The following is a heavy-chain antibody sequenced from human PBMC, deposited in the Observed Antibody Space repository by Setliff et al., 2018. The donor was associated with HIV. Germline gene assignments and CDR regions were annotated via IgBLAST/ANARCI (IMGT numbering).Heavy chain of an antibody. V-gene: IGHV4-59*01. D-gene: IGHD2-2*01. CDR3: ARGSCFNTGCLDS. CDR1: GGAIGSYF. Sequence: PSETLSLTCSVSGGAIGSYFWSWIRQSPGKGLEWIGYIYYSGSTNYNPSLKSRVTISVDTSKNQFSLKLSSVTAADTAVYYCARGSCFNTGCLDSWGQGALVTVSS. CDR2: IYYSGST. J-gene: IGHJ4*02.